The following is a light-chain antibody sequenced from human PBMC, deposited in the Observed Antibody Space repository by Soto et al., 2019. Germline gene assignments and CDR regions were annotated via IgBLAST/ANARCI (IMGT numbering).Light chain of an antibody. CDR1: QNVSSY. Sequence: EIVLTQSPASLSLSPGERATLSCRASQNVSSYLAWYQQKPGQAPRLLIYDASNRAIGIPARFSRSGSVTDFTLTISSLQPEDFAVYFCQQRSNWPRLTFGGGTKVEI. CDR3: QQRSNWPRLT. V-gene: IGKV3-11*01. J-gene: IGKJ4*01. CDR2: DAS.